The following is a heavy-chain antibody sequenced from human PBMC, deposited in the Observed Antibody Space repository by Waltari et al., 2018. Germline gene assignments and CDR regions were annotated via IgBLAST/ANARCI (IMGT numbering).Heavy chain of an antibody. CDR2: IYYSGST. D-gene: IGHD1-26*01. CDR3: ARLRPGRIRWELERYYFDY. CDR1: GGSISSSSYY. J-gene: IGHJ4*02. Sequence: QLQLQESGPGLVKPSETLSLTCTVSGGSISSSSYYWGWIRQPPGKGLEWIGSIYYSGSTSYHPALKSRVTISGDTSKNQFSRKLSSVTAADTAVYYCARLRPGRIRWELERYYFDYWGQGTLVTVSS. V-gene: IGHV4-39*01.